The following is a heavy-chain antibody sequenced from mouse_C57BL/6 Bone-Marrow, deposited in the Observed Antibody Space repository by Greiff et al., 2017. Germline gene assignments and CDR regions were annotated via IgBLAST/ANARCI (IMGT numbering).Heavy chain of an antibody. CDR1: GFTFSSYA. CDR3: ARVDYYGRDY. J-gene: IGHJ2*01. V-gene: IGHV5-4*03. Sequence: EVKLVESGGGLVKPGGSLKLSCAASGFTFSSYAMSWVRQTPEKRLEWVATISDGGSYTYYPDNVKGRFTISRDNAKNNLYLQMSHLKSEDTAMYYCARVDYYGRDYWGQGTTLTVSS. CDR2: ISDGGSYT. D-gene: IGHD1-1*01.